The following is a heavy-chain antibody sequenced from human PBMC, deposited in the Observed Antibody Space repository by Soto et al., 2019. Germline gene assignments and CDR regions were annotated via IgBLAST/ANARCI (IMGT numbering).Heavy chain of an antibody. CDR3: ARVGVPAAIYAFDI. D-gene: IGHD2-2*01. CDR1: GFTFSDYY. V-gene: IGHV3-11*01. CDR2: ISSSGSTI. J-gene: IGHJ3*02. Sequence: GGSLRLSCAASGFTFSDYYMSWIRQAPGKGLEWVSYISSSGSTIYYADSVKGRFTISRDNAKNSLYLQMNSLRAEDTAVYYCARVGVPAAIYAFDIWGQGTMVTVSS.